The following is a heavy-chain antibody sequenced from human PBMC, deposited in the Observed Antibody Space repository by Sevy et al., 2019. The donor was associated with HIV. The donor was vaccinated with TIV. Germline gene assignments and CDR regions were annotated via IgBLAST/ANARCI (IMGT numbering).Heavy chain of an antibody. Sequence: GGSLRLSCAASGFTFSKYWMGWVRQAPGKGLEWEANIKQDAGQKNYIDSVKARFTMSRDNAKNSLYLQMNSLGTEYTAVYFCARDDGNYYFHYWGQGTLVTVSS. CDR3: ARDDGNYYFHY. D-gene: IGHD1-7*01. V-gene: IGHV3-7*01. CDR2: IKQDAGQK. CDR1: GFTFSKYW. J-gene: IGHJ4*02.